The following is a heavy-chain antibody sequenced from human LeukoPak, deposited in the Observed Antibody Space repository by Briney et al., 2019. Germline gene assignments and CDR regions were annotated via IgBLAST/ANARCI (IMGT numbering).Heavy chain of an antibody. J-gene: IGHJ5*02. D-gene: IGHD5-18*01. CDR2: IYYSGST. CDR1: GGSISSNSYY. CDR3: AREILAASYGFFRTGTWFDP. V-gene: IGHV4-39*07. Sequence: SETLSLTCAVSGGSISSNSYYWGWIRQPPGKGLEWIGSIYYSGSTYYNPSLKSRVTISVDTSKNQFSLKLSSVTAADTAVYYCAREILAASYGFFRTGTWFDPWGQGTLVTVSS.